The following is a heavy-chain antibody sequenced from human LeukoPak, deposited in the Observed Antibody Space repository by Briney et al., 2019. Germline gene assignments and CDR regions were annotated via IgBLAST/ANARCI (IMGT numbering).Heavy chain of an antibody. CDR3: ARASVGGFSGAAGTFYYYYMDV. V-gene: IGHV1-69*06. CDR2: IIPIFGTA. Sequence: ASVKVSCKASGGTFSSSAISWVRQAPGQGLEWMGGIIPIFGTATYAQKFQGRVTITADKSTSTAYMELSSLRSEDTAIYYCARASVGGFSGAAGTFYYYYMDVWGKGTTVTVSS. CDR1: GGTFSSSA. J-gene: IGHJ6*03. D-gene: IGHD6-13*01.